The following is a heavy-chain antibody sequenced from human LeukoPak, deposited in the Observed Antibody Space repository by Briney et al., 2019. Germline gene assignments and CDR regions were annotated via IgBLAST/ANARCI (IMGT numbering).Heavy chain of an antibody. J-gene: IGHJ4*02. D-gene: IGHD6-19*01. Sequence: PGGSQRLSCAVSGFSVSSYGMSWVRQAPGKGLEWISAISVDGDSTYYADSVKGRFIISRDNSENTLYLQMNSLRTEDTAVYYCAQGYSSGWFPYWGQGSLVSVSS. CDR2: ISVDGDST. V-gene: IGHV3-23*01. CDR1: GFSVSSYG. CDR3: AQGYSSGWFPY.